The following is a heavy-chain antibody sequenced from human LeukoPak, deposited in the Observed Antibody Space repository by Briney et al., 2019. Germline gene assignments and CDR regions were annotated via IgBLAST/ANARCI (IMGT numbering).Heavy chain of an antibody. Sequence: ASVKVSCKASGYTFTGYYIHWVRQAPGQGLEWMGWINPNSGDTNFAQQFQGGVTMTSDTSISTAYMELSRLRSDDTAVYYCARGSGYYSYYFDYWGQGTLVTVSS. J-gene: IGHJ4*02. CDR2: INPNSGDT. CDR3: ARGSGYYSYYFDY. D-gene: IGHD3-22*01. CDR1: GYTFTGYY. V-gene: IGHV1-2*02.